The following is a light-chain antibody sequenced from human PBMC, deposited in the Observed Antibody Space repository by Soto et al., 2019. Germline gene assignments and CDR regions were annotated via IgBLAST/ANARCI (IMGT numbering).Light chain of an antibody. CDR2: GAS. CDR1: QSVPSTY. CDR3: QQFRNSVIT. V-gene: IGKV3-20*01. J-gene: IGKJ5*01. Sequence: EIVLTQSPGTLSLSPGERATLSFRSSQSVPSTYSAWYQQKPGQAPRLLIYGASTRAPGIPDRFSGSGSRTDFTLTISRLEPEDFAVYYCQQFRNSVITFGQGTRLEIK.